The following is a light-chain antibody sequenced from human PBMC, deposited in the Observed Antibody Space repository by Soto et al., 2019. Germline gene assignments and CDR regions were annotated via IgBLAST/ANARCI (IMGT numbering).Light chain of an antibody. J-gene: IGKJ4*01. CDR3: QQTNEFT. Sequence: DIQLTQSPSSLSASVGDRVTITCRASQGISSYLAWYQQKPGKAPKLLIYAASTLQSGVPSRFSGSGSGTEFTLTNSSLQPEYSANYCYQQTNEFTFGEGTKVEVK. CDR2: AAS. V-gene: IGKV1-9*01. CDR1: QGISSY.